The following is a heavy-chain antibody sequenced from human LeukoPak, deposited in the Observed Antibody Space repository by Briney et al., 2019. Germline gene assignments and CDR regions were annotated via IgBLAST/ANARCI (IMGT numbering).Heavy chain of an antibody. J-gene: IGHJ3*02. CDR3: ARGTTVTTASTFDI. V-gene: IGHV3-21*01. CDR2: ISSSGSGDNT. Sequence: GGSLRLSCAASGVTLSTYAMSWARQAPGKGLEWVSGISSSGSGDNTYYADSVKGRFTISRDNAKNSLYLQMNSLRAEDTAVYYCARGTTVTTASTFDIWGQGTMVTVSS. D-gene: IGHD4-17*01. CDR1: GVTLSTYA.